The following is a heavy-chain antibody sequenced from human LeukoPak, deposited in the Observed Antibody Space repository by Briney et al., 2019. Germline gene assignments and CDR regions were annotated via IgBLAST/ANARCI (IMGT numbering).Heavy chain of an antibody. J-gene: IGHJ3*02. CDR2: ISAYNGNT. D-gene: IGHD3-3*01. CDR3: ARGVVFGVVLDAFDI. V-gene: IGHV1-18*01. CDR1: GYTFTSYG. Sequence: ASVKVSCKASGYTFTSYGISWVRQAPGQGLEWMGWISAYNGNTNYAQKLQGRVTMTTDTSTSTAYMELRSLRSDDTAVYYCARGVVFGVVLDAFDIWGQGTMVTVSS.